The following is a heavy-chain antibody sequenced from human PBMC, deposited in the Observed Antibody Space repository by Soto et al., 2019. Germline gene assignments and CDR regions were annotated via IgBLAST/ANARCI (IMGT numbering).Heavy chain of an antibody. D-gene: IGHD3-10*01. J-gene: IGHJ6*03. CDR1: GGTFSSYT. CDR3: ARAVRGHSHHYYYMDV. V-gene: IGHV1-69*02. CDR2: IIPILGIA. Sequence: SVKVSCKASGGTFSSYTISWVRKAHGQGLEWMGRIIPILGIANYAQKFQGRVTITADKSTSTAYMELSSLRSEDTAVYYCARAVRGHSHHYYYMDVWGKGTTVTVSS.